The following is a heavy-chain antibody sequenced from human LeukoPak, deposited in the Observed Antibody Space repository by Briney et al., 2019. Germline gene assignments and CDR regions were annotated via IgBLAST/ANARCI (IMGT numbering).Heavy chain of an antibody. CDR3: ARHADVLRYFDWSNSPYYFDY. D-gene: IGHD3-9*01. CDR1: GYTFTSDG. V-gene: IGHV1-18*01. CDR2: ISAYNGNT. J-gene: IGHJ4*02. Sequence: GASVKVSCKDSGYTFTSDGISWVRQAPGQGLEWMGWISAYNGNTNYAQKLQGRVTMTTDTSTSTAYMELRSLRSDDTAVYYCARHADVLRYFDWSNSPYYFDYWGQGTLVTVSS.